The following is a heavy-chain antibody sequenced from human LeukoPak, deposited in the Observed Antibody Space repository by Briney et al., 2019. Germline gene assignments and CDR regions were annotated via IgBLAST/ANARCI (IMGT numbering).Heavy chain of an antibody. Sequence: SETLSLTCSVSVGFTTYDYWNWIRQPAGKAPKWIGRIHTTRSTNYNHSLNRRLTMALDKYKKQFSLKVTSLTAADTALYYFARGGGNRHFDSWGQGILVTVSS. CDR1: VGFTTYDY. V-gene: IGHV4-4*07. CDR3: ARGGGNRHFDS. D-gene: IGHD2-15*01. J-gene: IGHJ4*02. CDR2: IHTTRST.